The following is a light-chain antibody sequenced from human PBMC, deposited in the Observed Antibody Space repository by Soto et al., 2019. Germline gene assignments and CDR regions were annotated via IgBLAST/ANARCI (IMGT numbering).Light chain of an antibody. Sequence: DIQMTQSPSSLSASVGDRVTITCQASQDISNYLNWYQQKPGKAPKLLIYDASSLQTGVPSRFSGSGSGPSFTFTISILQPEDFATYYCQQFDDLPFTFGGGTTVEI. J-gene: IGKJ4*01. CDR3: QQFDDLPFT. CDR2: DAS. V-gene: IGKV1-33*01. CDR1: QDISNY.